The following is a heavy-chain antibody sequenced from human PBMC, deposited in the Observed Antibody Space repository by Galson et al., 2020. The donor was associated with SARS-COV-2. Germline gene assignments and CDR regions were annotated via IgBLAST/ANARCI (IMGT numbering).Heavy chain of an antibody. Sequence: SEPLSLTFAAYGWSFSGYSWTWIRQAPGKGLEWIGEINFGGHTNYSPSPRNRVTLSVDTSKNQFSLKLRSVSAADTALYYCTRGYQGVVPSTVLGLGPFYSYYCMDVWGKGTSVTVSS. CDR2: INFGGHT. CDR1: GWSFSGYS. D-gene: IGHD2-2*01. CDR3: TRGYQGVVPSTVLGLGPFYSYYCMDV. J-gene: IGHJ6*03. V-gene: IGHV4-34*01.